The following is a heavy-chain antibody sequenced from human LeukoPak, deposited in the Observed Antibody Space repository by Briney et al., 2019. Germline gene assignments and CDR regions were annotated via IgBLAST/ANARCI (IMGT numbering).Heavy chain of an antibody. CDR3: AIEPPYQPGAFDI. Sequence: SETLSLTCAVYGGSFSGYYWSWIRQPPGKGLEWIGEINHSGSTNYNPSLKSRVTISVDTSKNQFSLKLSSVTAADPAVYYCAIEPPYQPGAFDIWGQGTMVTVSS. CDR1: GGSFSGYY. V-gene: IGHV4-34*01. D-gene: IGHD2-2*01. CDR2: INHSGST. J-gene: IGHJ3*02.